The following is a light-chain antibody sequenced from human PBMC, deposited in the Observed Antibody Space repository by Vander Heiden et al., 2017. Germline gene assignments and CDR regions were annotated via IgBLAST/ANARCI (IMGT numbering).Light chain of an antibody. CDR3: QSYDSTRSAVV. V-gene: IGLV1-40*01. CDR2: HNN. CDR1: SSNIGAGYA. J-gene: IGLJ3*02. Sequence: QSVLTQPPSVSCAPGPWVTISCTGSSSNIGAGYAVHWYQQLPGTAPKLLIYHNNDRPSGVPDRFSGSKSGTSASLAITGLQAEDEADYYCQSYDSTRSAVVFGGGTKLTVL.